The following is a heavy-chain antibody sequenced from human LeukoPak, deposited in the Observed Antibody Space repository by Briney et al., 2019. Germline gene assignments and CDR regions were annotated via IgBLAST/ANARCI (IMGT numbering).Heavy chain of an antibody. J-gene: IGHJ5*02. CDR2: IYSSGST. V-gene: IGHV4-4*07. CDR1: DCTHSSYL. CDR3: ARGLKYSGTYGWFDP. Sequence: SWTLPHTCTVSDCTHSSYLWNWIRQPAGKELEWIGRIYSSGSTNYNASVKSRVTMSGDKSKNKLSLKLSSVTAADTAVYYCARGLKYSGTYGWFDPWGQGTPVTVSS. D-gene: IGHD1-26*01.